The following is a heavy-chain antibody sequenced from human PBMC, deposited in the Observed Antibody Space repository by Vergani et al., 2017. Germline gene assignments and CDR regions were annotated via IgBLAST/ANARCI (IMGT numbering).Heavy chain of an antibody. V-gene: IGHV4-38-2*01. D-gene: IGHD4-11*01. J-gene: IGHJ3*02. CDR1: GYSISSGYY. CDR2: MYHSGNT. Sequence: QVQLQESGPGLVKPSETLSLTCAVSGYSISSGYYWGWIRQPPGKGLEWIGSMYHSGNTYYNPSLKSRVTISLDTSKNQFSLNLSSVTAADTAVYYCARQWWETTVSAFDIWGQGTMVTVSS. CDR3: ARQWWETTVSAFDI.